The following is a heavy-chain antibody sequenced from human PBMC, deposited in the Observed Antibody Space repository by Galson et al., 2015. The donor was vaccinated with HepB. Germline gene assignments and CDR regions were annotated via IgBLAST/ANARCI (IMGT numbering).Heavy chain of an antibody. CDR1: GYTFTSNG. V-gene: IGHV1-18*04. CDR2: ISAYGGNT. J-gene: IGHJ4*02. CDR3: ARDRDYRFDY. Sequence: SVKVSCKASGYTFTSNGISWVRQTPGQGLEWLGWISAYGGNTNYAQKFRGRITLTRDTSTSTAYVELRSQRSDDTAVYYCARDRDYRFDYWGTGPLVT. D-gene: IGHD4-17*01.